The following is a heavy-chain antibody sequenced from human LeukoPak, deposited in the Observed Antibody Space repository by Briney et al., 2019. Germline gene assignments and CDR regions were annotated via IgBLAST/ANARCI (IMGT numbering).Heavy chain of an antibody. Sequence: SVKVSCKASGGTFSSYAISWVRQAPGQGLEWMGRIIPIFGTANYAQKFQGRVTITTDESTSTAYMELSSLRSEDTAVYYCASPNEYDYVWGSYRFDNWGQGTLVTVSS. D-gene: IGHD3-16*02. V-gene: IGHV1-69*05. CDR1: GGTFSSYA. CDR3: ASPNEYDYVWGSYRFDN. CDR2: IIPIFGTA. J-gene: IGHJ4*02.